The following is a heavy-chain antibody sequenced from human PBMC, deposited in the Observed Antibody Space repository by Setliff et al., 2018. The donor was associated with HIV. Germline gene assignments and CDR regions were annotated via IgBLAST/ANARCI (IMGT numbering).Heavy chain of an antibody. CDR3: ATDRTQTGISMVRGRLTDPARYPLDY. J-gene: IGHJ4*02. CDR2: INPNSGDT. D-gene: IGHD3-10*01. V-gene: IGHV1-2*02. Sequence: GASVKVSCKTSGYTFTDYSIHWVRQAPGQGLEWMGWINPNSGDTNFAQRFQGRVTMTRDASTGTAYMELRNLRSDDTAVYYCATDRTQTGISMVRGRLTDPARYPLDYWGPGTLVTVS. CDR1: GYTFTDYS.